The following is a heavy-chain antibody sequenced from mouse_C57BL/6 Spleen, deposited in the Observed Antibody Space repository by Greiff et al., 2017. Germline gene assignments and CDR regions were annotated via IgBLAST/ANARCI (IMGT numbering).Heavy chain of an antibody. CDR3: ARYGDDYDGFAY. D-gene: IGHD2-4*01. J-gene: IGHJ3*01. V-gene: IGHV1-69*01. Sequence: VQLQQPGAELVMPGASVKLSCKASGYTFTSYWMHWVKQRPGQGLEWIGEIDPSDSYTNYHQKFKGKSTLTVDKSSSTAYMQLSSLTSEDSAVYYCARYGDDYDGFAYWGQGTLVTVSA. CDR2: IDPSDSYT. CDR1: GYTFTSYW.